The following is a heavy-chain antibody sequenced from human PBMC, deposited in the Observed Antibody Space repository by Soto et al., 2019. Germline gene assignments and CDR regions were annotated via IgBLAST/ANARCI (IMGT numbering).Heavy chain of an antibody. J-gene: IGHJ3*02. V-gene: IGHV1-8*01. Sequence: ASVNVSCKASGYTFTSYDINWVRQATGQGLEWMGWMNPNSGNTGYAQKFQGRVTMTRNTSISTAYMELSSLRSEDTAVYYCATLKRYCSGGSCYSGHAFDIWGQGTMVTVSS. CDR3: ATLKRYCSGGSCYSGHAFDI. CDR2: MNPNSGNT. CDR1: GYTFTSYD. D-gene: IGHD2-15*01.